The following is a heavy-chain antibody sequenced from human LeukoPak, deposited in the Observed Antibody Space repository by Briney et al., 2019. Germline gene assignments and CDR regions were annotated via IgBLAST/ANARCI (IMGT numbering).Heavy chain of an antibody. Sequence: GGSLRLSCAASGFTFSSYEMNWVRQAPGKGLEWVSYISSSGSTIYYADSVKGRFTISRDIAKNSLYLQMNSLRAEDTAVYYCARSSGYSHFDYWGQGTLVTVSS. CDR3: ARSSGYSHFDY. CDR1: GFTFSSYE. V-gene: IGHV3-48*03. CDR2: ISSSGSTI. D-gene: IGHD3-22*01. J-gene: IGHJ4*02.